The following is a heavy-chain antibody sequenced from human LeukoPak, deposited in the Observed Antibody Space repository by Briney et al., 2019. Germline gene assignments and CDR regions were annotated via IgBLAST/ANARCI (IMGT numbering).Heavy chain of an antibody. Sequence: PGGSLRLSCAASGFTFSSYAMHWVRQAPGKGLEWVAAISSDGPNKYYVDSVKGRFTISRDNSKNTLYLQMNSLRAEDTAVYYCARDSGLAGTLAFDIWGQGTMVTVSS. CDR1: GFTFSSYA. CDR3: ARDSGLAGTLAFDI. D-gene: IGHD6-13*01. V-gene: IGHV3-30*04. J-gene: IGHJ3*02. CDR2: ISSDGPNK.